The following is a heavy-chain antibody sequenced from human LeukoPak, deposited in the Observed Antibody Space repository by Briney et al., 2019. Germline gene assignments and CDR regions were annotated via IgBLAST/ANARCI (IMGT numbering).Heavy chain of an antibody. D-gene: IGHD3-22*01. V-gene: IGHV1-18*01. J-gene: IGHJ5*02. CDR3: ARHRSITMIPYNWFDP. Sequence: ASVKVSCKASGYTFTSYGISWVRQAPGQGLEWMGWISAYNGNTNYAQKLQGRVTMTTDTSTSTAYMELRSLRSDDTAVYYCARHRSITMIPYNWFDPWGQGTLVTVSS. CDR2: ISAYNGNT. CDR1: GYTFTSYG.